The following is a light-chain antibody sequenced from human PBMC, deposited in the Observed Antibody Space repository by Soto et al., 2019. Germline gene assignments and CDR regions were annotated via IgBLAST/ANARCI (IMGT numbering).Light chain of an antibody. CDR1: QSVSSY. CDR3: QQRSNWPPLT. Sequence: EIVMTQSPATLSVSPGERATLSCRASQSVSSYLAWYQQKPGQAPRLLIYDASNRATGIPARFSGSGSGTDFTLTIRSLEPEDFAVYYCQQRSNWPPLTFGQGTRLEIK. CDR2: DAS. J-gene: IGKJ5*01. V-gene: IGKV3-11*01.